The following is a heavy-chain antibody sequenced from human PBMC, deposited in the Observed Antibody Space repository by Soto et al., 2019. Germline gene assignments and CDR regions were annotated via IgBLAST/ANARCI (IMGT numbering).Heavy chain of an antibody. V-gene: IGHV1-69*13. D-gene: IGHD3-10*01. CDR2: IIPIFGTA. J-gene: IGHJ4*02. CDR1: RVAFGSSS. CDR3: ARIRDHYNDY. Sequence: PVKLSCEAPRVAFGSSSISWAQQAPGQGLEWMGGIIPIFGTANYAQKFQGRVTITADESTSTAYMELSSLRSEDTAVYYCARIRDHYNDYWGQGTLVTVSS.